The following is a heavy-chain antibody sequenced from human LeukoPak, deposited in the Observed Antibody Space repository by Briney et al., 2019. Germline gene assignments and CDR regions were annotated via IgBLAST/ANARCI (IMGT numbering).Heavy chain of an antibody. CDR2: INPNSGDT. V-gene: IGHV1-2*02. CDR1: GYTFTGHY. J-gene: IGHJ1*01. D-gene: IGHD3-22*01. Sequence: ASVKVSCKASGYTFTGHYMHWVRQAPGQGLEWMGWINPNSGDTNYAQKFQDRVTMTTDTSTSTAYMELRSLRSDDTAVYYCARPTYDSSDYEYFQHWGQGTLVTVSS. CDR3: ARPTYDSSDYEYFQH.